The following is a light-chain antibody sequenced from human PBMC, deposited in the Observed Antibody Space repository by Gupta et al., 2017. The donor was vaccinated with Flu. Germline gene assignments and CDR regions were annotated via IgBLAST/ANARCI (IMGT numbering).Light chain of an antibody. Sequence: GDRVTITCRASQDVSTRLAWYQQKPGNVPKLLIYASYNLKGGVPSRFSGSGSGTDFTLTISSLQPEDFGTYYCQQVNSFPYTFGQGTKLEIK. CDR1: QDVSTR. CDR2: ASY. V-gene: IGKV1-12*01. CDR3: QQVNSFPYT. J-gene: IGKJ2*01.